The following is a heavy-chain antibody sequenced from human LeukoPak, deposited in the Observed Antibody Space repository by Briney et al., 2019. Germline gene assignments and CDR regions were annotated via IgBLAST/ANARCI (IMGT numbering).Heavy chain of an antibody. D-gene: IGHD3-10*01. V-gene: IGHV4-59*01. J-gene: IGHJ6*04. CDR1: GGSISSYY. Sequence: SETLSLTCTVSGGSISSYYWSWIRQPPGKGLEWIGYIYYSGSTNYNPSLKSRVTISVDTSKNQFSLKLSSVTAADTAVYYCARYGSGSYCYYYGMDVWGKGTTVTVSS. CDR3: ARYGSGSYCYYYGMDV. CDR2: IYYSGST.